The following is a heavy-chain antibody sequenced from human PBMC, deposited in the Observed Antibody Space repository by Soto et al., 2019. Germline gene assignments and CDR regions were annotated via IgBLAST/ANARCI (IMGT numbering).Heavy chain of an antibody. D-gene: IGHD2-2*01. CDR3: ARLLSAGYCSSTSCYGYYYYYYMDV. CDR2: IYYSGST. CDR1: GGSISSYY. J-gene: IGHJ6*03. Sequence: SETLSLTYTVSGGSISSYYWSWIRQPPGKGLEWIGYIYYSGSTNYNPSLKSRVTISVDTSKNQFSLKLSSVTAADTAVYYCARLLSAGYCSSTSCYGYYYYYYMDVWGKGTTVTVSS. V-gene: IGHV4-59*08.